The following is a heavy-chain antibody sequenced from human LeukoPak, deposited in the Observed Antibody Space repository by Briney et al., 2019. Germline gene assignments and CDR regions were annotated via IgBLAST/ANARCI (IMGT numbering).Heavy chain of an antibody. D-gene: IGHD2-8*01. CDR3: ARSDKCTNGVCYKTSYFQH. CDR2: INWNGGST. J-gene: IGHJ1*01. Sequence: GGSLRLSCAASGFTFDDYGMSWVRQAPGKGLECVSGINWNGGSTGYADSVKGRFTISRDNAKNSLYLQMNSLRAEDTALYHRARSDKCTNGVCYKTSYFQHWGQGTLVTVSS. CDR1: GFTFDDYG. V-gene: IGHV3-20*01.